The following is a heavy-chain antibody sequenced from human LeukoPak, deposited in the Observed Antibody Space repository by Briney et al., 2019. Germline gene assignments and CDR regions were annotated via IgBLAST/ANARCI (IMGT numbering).Heavy chain of an antibody. Sequence: PGGSLRLSCAASGFTFSSYWMSWVRQAPGKGLEWVANIKQDGSEKYYVDSVKGRFTISRDNAKNSLYLQMNSLRAEDTAVYYCARVYGYSSSWYDYYGMDAWGQGTTVTVSS. V-gene: IGHV3-7*01. CDR2: IKQDGSEK. J-gene: IGHJ6*02. CDR3: ARVYGYSSSWYDYYGMDA. CDR1: GFTFSSYW. D-gene: IGHD6-13*01.